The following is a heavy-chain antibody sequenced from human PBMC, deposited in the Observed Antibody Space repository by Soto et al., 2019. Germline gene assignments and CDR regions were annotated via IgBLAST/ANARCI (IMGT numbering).Heavy chain of an antibody. Sequence: QVRLVQSGADVQRPGASMNISCQASGYQFTGSYLHWVRRAPGHGLQGMGMINPDTVSTTYAETFQERVTMTTDKSAGTVFLGLGRLTSDDTATYYCATQYCSGTSWYWYFDFWCHGNFVSVSS. D-gene: IGHD2-2*01. CDR2: INPDTVST. J-gene: IGHJ4*03. V-gene: IGHV1-2*02. CDR3: ATQYCSGTSWYWYFDF. CDR1: GYQFTGSY.